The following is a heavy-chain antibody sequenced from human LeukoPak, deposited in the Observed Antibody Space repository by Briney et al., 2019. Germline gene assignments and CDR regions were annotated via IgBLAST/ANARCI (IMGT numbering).Heavy chain of an antibody. D-gene: IGHD3-22*01. CDR3: ARANYYDISGYDY. CDR2: ISFDGSDK. J-gene: IGHJ4*02. V-gene: IGHV3-30-3*01. Sequence: GGSLRLSCAASGFTFSNYAMHWVRQAPGKGLEWVALISFDGSDKYYADSVKGRFTISRDNSKTTLYLQMNSLRAEDTAVYYCARANYYDISGYDYWGQGTLVTVSS. CDR1: GFTFSNYA.